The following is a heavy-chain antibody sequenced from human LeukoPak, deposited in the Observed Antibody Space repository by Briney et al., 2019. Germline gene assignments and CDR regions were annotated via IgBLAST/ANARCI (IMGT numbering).Heavy chain of an antibody. Sequence: GESLRLTCEASGFIFNTYWMTWVRQAPGKGLEWVAKIKQGGTEKFHADSVKGRFTIARDNVKNLLILQMDSLRADDTAVYYCARAWYGSGNYYSRNYYDYYMDVWGKGTAVIVSS. V-gene: IGHV3-7*01. CDR3: ARAWYGSGNYYSRNYYDYYMDV. J-gene: IGHJ6*03. D-gene: IGHD3-10*01. CDR1: GFIFNTYW. CDR2: IKQGGTEK.